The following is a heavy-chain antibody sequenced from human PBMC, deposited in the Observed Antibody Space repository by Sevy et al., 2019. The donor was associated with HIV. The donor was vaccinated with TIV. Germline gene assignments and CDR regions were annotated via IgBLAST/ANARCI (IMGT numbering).Heavy chain of an antibody. CDR2: IYTSGST. Sequence: SETLSLTCTVSGGSISSYYWSWIRQPAGKGLEWIGRIYTSGSTNYNPSLKSRVTMSVDTSKNQFSLKLISVTAADTAVYYCAGDSENSYYYYYYYMDVWGKGTTVTVSS. J-gene: IGHJ6*03. CDR3: AGDSENSYYYYYYYMDV. D-gene: IGHD6-6*01. CDR1: GGSISSYY. V-gene: IGHV4-4*07.